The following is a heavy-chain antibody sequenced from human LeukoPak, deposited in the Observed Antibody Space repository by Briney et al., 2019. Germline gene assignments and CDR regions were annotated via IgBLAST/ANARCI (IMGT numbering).Heavy chain of an antibody. Sequence: GGSLRLSCAASGFTVSRNYMSWVRQAPGKGLEWVSVIYSGGRTYYADPVKGRFAISRDNSKNTLYLQMNSLRAEETAVYYCARAGPSSSWHQFDYWGQGTLVTVSS. V-gene: IGHV3-66*01. CDR3: ARAGPSSSWHQFDY. J-gene: IGHJ4*02. CDR1: GFTVSRNY. D-gene: IGHD6-13*01. CDR2: IYSGGRT.